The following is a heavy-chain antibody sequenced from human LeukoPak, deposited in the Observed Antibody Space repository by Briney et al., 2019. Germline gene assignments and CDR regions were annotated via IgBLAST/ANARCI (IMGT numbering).Heavy chain of an antibody. D-gene: IGHD3-10*01. J-gene: IGHJ5*02. CDR3: ATFRGPLNWFDP. CDR1: GGSISSYY. CDR2: IYYSGSI. Sequence: ETLSLTCTVSGGSISSYYWSWLRQPPGKGLEWIGYIYYSGSISYNPSLKSRVTMSIDTSKNQFSLKLSSVTAADTAVYYCATFRGPLNWFDPWGQGTLVTVSS. V-gene: IGHV4-59*01.